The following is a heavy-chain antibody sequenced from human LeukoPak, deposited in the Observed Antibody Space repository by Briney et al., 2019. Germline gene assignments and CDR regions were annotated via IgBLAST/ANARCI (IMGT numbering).Heavy chain of an antibody. CDR1: GFTFSSYA. D-gene: IGHD2-2*01. CDR2: ISSNGGST. V-gene: IGHV3-64*01. CDR3: ARPRGYCSSTSCPPWFDP. Sequence: GGSLRLSCAASGFTFSSYAMHWVRQAPGKGLDYVSAISSNGGSTYYANSVKGRFTISRDNSKNTLYLQMGSLRAEDMAVYYCARPRGYCSSTSCPPWFDPWGQGTLVTVSS. J-gene: IGHJ5*02.